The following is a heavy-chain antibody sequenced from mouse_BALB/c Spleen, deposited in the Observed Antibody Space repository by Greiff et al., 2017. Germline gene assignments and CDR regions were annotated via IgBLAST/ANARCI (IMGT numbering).Heavy chain of an antibody. CDR1: GFTFSNYW. J-gene: IGHJ3*01. D-gene: IGHD4-1*01. CDR2: IRLKSNNYAT. V-gene: IGHV6-6*02. CDR3: TRRANWDGFAY. Sequence: EVKVEESGGGLVQPGGSMKLSCVASGFTFSNYWMNWVRQSPEKGLEWVAEIRLKSNNYATHYAESVKGRFTISRDDSKSSVYLQMNNLRAEDTGIYYCTRRANWDGFAYWGQGTLVTVSA.